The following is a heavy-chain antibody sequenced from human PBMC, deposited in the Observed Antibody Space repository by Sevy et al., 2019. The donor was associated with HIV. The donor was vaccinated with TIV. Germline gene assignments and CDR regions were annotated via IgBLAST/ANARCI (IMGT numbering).Heavy chain of an antibody. CDR2: IYYSGST. CDR1: GGSISSSSYY. V-gene: IGHV4-39*01. Sequence: SETLSLTCTVSGGSISSSSYYWGWLRQPPGKGLEWNGSIYYSGSTYYNPSLKSRVTISVDTSKNLFSLKLSAVTAADTAVYYCAGRYYGMDVWGQGTTVTVSS. J-gene: IGHJ6*02. CDR3: AGRYYGMDV.